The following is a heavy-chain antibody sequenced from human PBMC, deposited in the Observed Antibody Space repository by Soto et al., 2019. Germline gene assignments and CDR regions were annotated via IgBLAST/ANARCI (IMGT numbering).Heavy chain of an antibody. V-gene: IGHV4-59*08. CDR1: GGSISSHY. J-gene: IGHJ5*01. CDR3: ARHVYXFDNGXNNXXDS. D-gene: IGHD2-8*01. CDR2: VHNSGST. Sequence: PSETLSLTCTVSGGSISSHYWSWIRQPPGKRLEWIGYVHNSGSTNYNPSLKSRVTTAVDTSKNQFSLRLSSVTAADTAVYYCARHVYXFDNGXNNXXDSWGQGILVTVSS.